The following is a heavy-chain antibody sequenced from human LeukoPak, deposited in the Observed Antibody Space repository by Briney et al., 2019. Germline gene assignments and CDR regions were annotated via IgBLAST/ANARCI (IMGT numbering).Heavy chain of an antibody. CDR2: INHSGST. Sequence: KPSETLSLTCAVYGGSFSGYYWSWIRQPPGKGLEWIGEINHSGSTNYNPSLKSRVTISVDTSKNQFSLKLSSVTAADTAVYYCAGPPWWLRFDYYGMDVWGQGTTVTVSS. CDR1: GGSFSGYY. CDR3: AGPPWWLRFDYYGMDV. V-gene: IGHV4-34*01. J-gene: IGHJ6*02. D-gene: IGHD5-12*01.